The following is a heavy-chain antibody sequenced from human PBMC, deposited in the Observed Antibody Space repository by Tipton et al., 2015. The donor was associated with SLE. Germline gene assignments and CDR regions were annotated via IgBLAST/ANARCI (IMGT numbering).Heavy chain of an antibody. J-gene: IGHJ2*01. CDR1: GYSIRSGYY. D-gene: IGHD2-21*01. Sequence: LRLSCTVSGYSIRSGYYWGWIRQPPGKGLEWIGSIYHSGSTYYNPSLKSRVTISVDTSKNQFSLKLSSVTAADTAVYYCARSGHIVVVVLGYFDVWGRGALVTGSS. CDR2: IYHSGST. CDR3: ARSGHIVVVVLGYFDV. V-gene: IGHV4-38-2*02.